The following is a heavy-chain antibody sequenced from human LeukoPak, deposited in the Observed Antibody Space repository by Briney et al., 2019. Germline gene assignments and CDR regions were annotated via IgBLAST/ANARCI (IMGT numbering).Heavy chain of an antibody. Sequence: GGSLRLSCAASGFTFSSYGMHWVRQAPGKGLEWVAVIWYDGSNKYYADSVKGRFTISRDNSENTLYLQMNSLRAEDTAVYYCARDSQWLAPFDYWGQGTLVTVSS. V-gene: IGHV3-33*01. D-gene: IGHD6-19*01. CDR2: IWYDGSNK. J-gene: IGHJ4*02. CDR3: ARDSQWLAPFDY. CDR1: GFTFSSYG.